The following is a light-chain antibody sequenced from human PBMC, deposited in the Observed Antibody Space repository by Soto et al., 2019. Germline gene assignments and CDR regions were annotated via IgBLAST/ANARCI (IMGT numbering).Light chain of an antibody. V-gene: IGKV1-33*01. Sequence: DIQMTQSPSSLTASVGDRVTITCQTSQNISKFLIWYQQSPGKAPNLLISDASNLEAGVPSRFSGRGSGTHFTLTISSLQPEEIGRYFCHQYDELPYTFGQGTRLQIK. CDR2: DAS. CDR3: HQYDELPYT. J-gene: IGKJ2*01. CDR1: QNISKF.